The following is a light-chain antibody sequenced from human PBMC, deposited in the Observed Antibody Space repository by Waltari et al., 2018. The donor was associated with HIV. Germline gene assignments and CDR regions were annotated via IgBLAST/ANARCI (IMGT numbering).Light chain of an antibody. CDR3: CSCPRSGIRYV. Sequence: QSALTQPASASGSPGQSITISCTGTSSNVGRDALVSWYQQHPGEAPKLIIYEVTKRPSGVSNRFSGSKSGNTASLTISGLQAEDEADYYCCSCPRSGIRYVFGTGTKVTVL. CDR2: EVT. J-gene: IGLJ1*01. V-gene: IGLV2-23*02. CDR1: SSNVGRDAL.